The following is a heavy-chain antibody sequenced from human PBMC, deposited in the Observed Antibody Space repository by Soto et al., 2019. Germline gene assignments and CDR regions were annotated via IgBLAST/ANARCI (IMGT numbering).Heavy chain of an antibody. CDR2: INHSGST. Sequence: SETLSLTCAVYGGSFSGYYWSWIRQPPGKGLEWIGEINHSGSTNYNPSLKSRVTISVDTSKNQFSLKLSSVTAADTAVYYCARDNYGSGSYYPWFDPWGQGTLVTVSS. J-gene: IGHJ5*02. CDR3: ARDNYGSGSYYPWFDP. V-gene: IGHV4-34*01. CDR1: GGSFSGYY. D-gene: IGHD3-10*01.